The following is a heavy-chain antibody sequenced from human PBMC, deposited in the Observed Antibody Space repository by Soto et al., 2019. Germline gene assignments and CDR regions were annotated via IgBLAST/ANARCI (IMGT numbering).Heavy chain of an antibody. CDR1: RGSIGSSCCH. CDR3: ASALYCSGGRCSFDP. D-gene: IGHD2-15*01. J-gene: IGHJ5*02. Sequence: SETLSLTCTVSRGSIGSSCCHRRSIRQPPGKGLGWIASIKYSGTTFYNPSLKSRVTLSVDTSKNQFALKLSSVTAAETAVYYCASALYCSGGRCSFDPWGQGTLVTVS. V-gene: IGHV4-39*01. CDR2: IKYSGTT.